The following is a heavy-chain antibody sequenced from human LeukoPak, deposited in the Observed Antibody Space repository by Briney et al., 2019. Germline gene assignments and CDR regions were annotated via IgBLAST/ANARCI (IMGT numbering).Heavy chain of an antibody. CDR2: IYHSGDT. Sequence: SETLSLTCAVYGGSFSSYYWSWIRQPPGKGLEWIGEIYHSGDTNYNPSLKSRVTISVDTSKNQFSLKLSSVTAADTAVYYCARARIQLWLWDYWGQGTLVTVSS. CDR1: GGSFSSYY. V-gene: IGHV4-34*01. CDR3: ARARIQLWLWDY. D-gene: IGHD5-18*01. J-gene: IGHJ4*02.